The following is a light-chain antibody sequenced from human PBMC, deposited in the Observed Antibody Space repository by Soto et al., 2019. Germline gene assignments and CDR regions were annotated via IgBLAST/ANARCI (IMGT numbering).Light chain of an antibody. V-gene: IGKV4-1*01. J-gene: IGKJ1*01. CDR2: WAS. Sequence: DIVMTQSPDSLAVSLGDRATISCKSSQSVLYSSNNKNYLAWYQQKPGQPPKLLIYWASTRESGVPDRFSGSGSGTDFTLTITSLQAEDVAVYYCQQYYVSPWTFGQGTKVEIK. CDR1: QSVLYSSNNKNY. CDR3: QQYYVSPWT.